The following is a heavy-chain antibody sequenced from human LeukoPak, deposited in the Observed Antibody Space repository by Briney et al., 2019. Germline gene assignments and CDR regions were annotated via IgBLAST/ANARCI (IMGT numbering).Heavy chain of an antibody. CDR2: IYHSGST. D-gene: IGHD4-11*01. J-gene: IGHJ5*02. CDR1: GYSISSGYY. CDR3: AGSYSNYGSEFDP. Sequence: PSETPSLTCAVPGYSISSGYYWGWIRQPPGKGLEWIGSIYHSGSTYYNPSLKSRVTISVDTSKNQFSLKLSSVTAADTAVYYCAGSYSNYGSEFDPWGQGTLVTVSS. V-gene: IGHV4-38-2*01.